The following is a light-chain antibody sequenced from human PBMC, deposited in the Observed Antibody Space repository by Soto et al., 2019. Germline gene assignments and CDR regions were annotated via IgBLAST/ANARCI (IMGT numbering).Light chain of an antibody. CDR1: QSISSY. CDR3: QQSYSTPVT. Sequence: DIQMTQSPSSLSASVGDRVTITCRASQSISSYLNWYQQKPGKAPKLLIYAASSLQSGVPSRFSGSGSVTDFTLTISSLQPEDFATYYCQQSYSTPVTFGQGTKV. V-gene: IGKV1-39*01. J-gene: IGKJ1*01. CDR2: AAS.